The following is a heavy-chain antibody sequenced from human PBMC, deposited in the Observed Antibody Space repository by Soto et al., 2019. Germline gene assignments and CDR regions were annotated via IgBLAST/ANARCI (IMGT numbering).Heavy chain of an antibody. CDR1: GGSISSGGYY. V-gene: IGHV4-31*03. Sequence: SETLSLTCTVSGGSISSGGYYWSWIRQHPGKGLEWIGYIYYSGSTYYNPSLKSRVTISVDTSKNQFSLKLSSVTAADTAVYYCARELGYCSSTSCSRGWLDPWGQGTLVTVSS. J-gene: IGHJ5*02. CDR3: ARELGYCSSTSCSRGWLDP. CDR2: IYYSGST. D-gene: IGHD2-2*01.